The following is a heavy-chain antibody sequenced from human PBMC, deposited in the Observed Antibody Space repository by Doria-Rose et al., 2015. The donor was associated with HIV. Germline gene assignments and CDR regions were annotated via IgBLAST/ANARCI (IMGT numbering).Heavy chain of an antibody. V-gene: IGHV2-26*01. CDR3: ARIKSSRWYHKYYFDF. Sequence: QESGSVLVKPTETLTLTCTVSGVSLSSPGMGVSWIRQPPGKALEWLASIFSDDERSYKTSLKSRLTISRGTSKSQVVLTMTDMDPVDTATYYCARIKSSRWYHKYYFDFWGQGTLVTVSA. CDR2: IFSDDER. J-gene: IGHJ4*02. D-gene: IGHD6-13*01. CDR1: GVSLSSPGMG.